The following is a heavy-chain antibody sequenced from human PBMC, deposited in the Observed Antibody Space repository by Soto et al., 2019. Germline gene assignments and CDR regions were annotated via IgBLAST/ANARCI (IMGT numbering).Heavy chain of an antibody. Sequence: QVQLVESGGGVVQPGGSLRLSCAASGFTCGRHGVHWVRQAPGKGLEWVAVIGSDGGRASYADSVKGRFTISRDNGQNTLYLQMNSLRAEETAVYYCARDDDYGDNGLDYWGQGTLVTVPS. V-gene: IGHV3-33*01. CDR1: GFTCGRHG. J-gene: IGHJ4*02. CDR2: IGSDGGRA. CDR3: ARDDDYGDNGLDY. D-gene: IGHD4-17*01.